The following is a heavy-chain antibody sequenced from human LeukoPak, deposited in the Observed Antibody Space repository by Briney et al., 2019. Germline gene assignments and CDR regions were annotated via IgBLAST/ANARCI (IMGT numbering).Heavy chain of an antibody. CDR3: ARDFLRSSGSY. CDR2: IYRDGRT. Sequence: GGSLRLSCAASRFTVSSNYMSWVRQAPGKGLEWASVIYRDGRTYYDYSVEGRFTISRDNSKNTLYLQMNSLRAEDTAFYYCARDFLRSSGSYWGQGTLVPVSS. J-gene: IGHJ4*02. D-gene: IGHD3-22*01. V-gene: IGHV3-53*01. CDR1: RFTVSSNY.